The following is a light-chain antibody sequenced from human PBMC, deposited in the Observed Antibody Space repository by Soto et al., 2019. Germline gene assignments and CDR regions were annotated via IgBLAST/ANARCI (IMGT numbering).Light chain of an antibody. V-gene: IGKV1-33*01. J-gene: IGKJ3*01. CDR2: DAS. CDR1: QDISNC. CDR3: PKECKLPFT. Sequence: DIQMTQSPSSLSASVGNRVTITCQASQDISNCLNWYQQKPGKAPKLLIYDASNLETGVPSRFSGNGSGTEFSFNISRLQPGDGATYFCPKECKLPFTFGPGTKVDIK.